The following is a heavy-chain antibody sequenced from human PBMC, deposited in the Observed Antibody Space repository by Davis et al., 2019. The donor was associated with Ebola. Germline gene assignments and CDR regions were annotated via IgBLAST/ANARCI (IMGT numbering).Heavy chain of an antibody. D-gene: IGHD6-6*01. CDR1: GGSISSSSYY. CDR3: AAIAARPNYYYYGMDV. J-gene: IGHJ6*02. CDR2: IYYSGST. V-gene: IGHV4-39*01. Sequence: SETLSLTCTVSGGSISSSSYYWGWIRQPPGKGLEWIGSIYYSGSTYYNPSLKSRVTISVDTSKNQFSLKLSSVTAADTAVYYCAAIAARPNYYYYGMDVWGQGTTVTVSS.